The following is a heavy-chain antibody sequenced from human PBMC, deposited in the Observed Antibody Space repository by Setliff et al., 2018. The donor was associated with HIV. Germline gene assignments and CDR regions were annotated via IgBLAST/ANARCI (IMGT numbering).Heavy chain of an antibody. V-gene: IGHV3-23*01. J-gene: IGHJ4*02. Sequence: SLKISCAASGFTFNTYAMSWVRQAPGKGLEWVSVISGSGGSTFYADSVKGRFTISRDNSKNTLYLQMNRLRVEDTAVYYCAKDGISGGAYPPYYFDYWGQGTLVTVSS. CDR3: AKDGISGGAYPPYYFDY. D-gene: IGHD2-15*01. CDR2: ISGSGGST. CDR1: GFTFNTYA.